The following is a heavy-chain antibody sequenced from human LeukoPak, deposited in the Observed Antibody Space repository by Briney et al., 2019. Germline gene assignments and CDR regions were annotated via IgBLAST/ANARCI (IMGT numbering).Heavy chain of an antibody. Sequence: GGSLRLSCAASGFTFSRYAMSRVRQAPGKGLEWVSVISGGDGTTYYADSVKGRFTISRDNSKNTLYLQMNSLRAEDTAVYYCAKGRESGVTTVIVDYWGQGTLVTVSS. D-gene: IGHD4-17*01. CDR1: GFTFSRYA. J-gene: IGHJ4*02. V-gene: IGHV3-23*01. CDR2: ISGGDGTT. CDR3: AKGRESGVTTVIVDY.